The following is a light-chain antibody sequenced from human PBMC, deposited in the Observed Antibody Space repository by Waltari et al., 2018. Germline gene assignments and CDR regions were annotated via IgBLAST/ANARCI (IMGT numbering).Light chain of an antibody. Sequence: QSVLTHPPSASGTPGPRVTISCSGSRSNIGSNYLYWYRQPPGPAPKHLNERNKQRPAGVPDRFSGAKSGPSAALAISGRRSEDEADYYCAAWDDSLSGRVFGGGTKVTVL. CDR1: RSNIGSNY. V-gene: IGLV1-47*01. J-gene: IGLJ3*02. CDR2: RNK. CDR3: AAWDDSLSGRV.